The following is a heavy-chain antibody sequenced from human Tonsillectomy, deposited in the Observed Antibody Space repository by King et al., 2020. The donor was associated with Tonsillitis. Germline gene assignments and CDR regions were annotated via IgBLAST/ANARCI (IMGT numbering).Heavy chain of an antibody. CDR3: ARVVYCGGYCRRNYYYGMDV. Sequence: QLVQSGAEVKKPGASVKVSCKASGYTFTGYYMQWVRQAPGQGLEWMGWINPYSGGTNSAQNFQGRVTMTRDTSISTAYMELSRLRSDDTAGYYCARVVYCGGYCRRNYYYGMDVWGQGTTVTVSS. CDR1: GYTFTGYY. J-gene: IGHJ6*02. CDR2: INPYSGGT. V-gene: IGHV1-2*02. D-gene: IGHD2-21*02.